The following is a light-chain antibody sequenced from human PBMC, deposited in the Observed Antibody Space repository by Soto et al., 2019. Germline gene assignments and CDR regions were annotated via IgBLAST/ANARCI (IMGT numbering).Light chain of an antibody. J-gene: IGLJ1*01. Sequence: QSVLTQPPSVSGAPGQRVTISCTGSSSNIGAGYDVHWYQQRPGTAPKLLIFGNINRPSGVPDRFSGSKSGTSASLAITGLQAEDEGDYFCSSYTSDNNPYVFGTGTKVTV. V-gene: IGLV1-40*01. CDR3: SSYTSDNNPYV. CDR2: GNI. CDR1: SSNIGAGYD.